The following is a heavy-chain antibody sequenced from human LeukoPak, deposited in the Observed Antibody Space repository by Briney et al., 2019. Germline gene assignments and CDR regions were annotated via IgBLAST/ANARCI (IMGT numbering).Heavy chain of an antibody. CDR1: RFTFSSYA. CDR2: ISYDGSNK. D-gene: IGHD1-7*01. V-gene: IGHV3-30-3*01. Sequence: GGSLRLSCAASRFTFSSYAMHWVRQAPGKGLEWVAVISYDGSNKYYADSVKGRFTISRDNSKNTLYLQMNSLRAEDTAVYYCASGTLYWGQGTLVTVSS. CDR3: ASGTLY. J-gene: IGHJ4*02.